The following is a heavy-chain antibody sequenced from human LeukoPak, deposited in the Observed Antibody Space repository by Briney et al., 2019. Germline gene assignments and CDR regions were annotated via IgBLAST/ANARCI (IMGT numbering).Heavy chain of an antibody. CDR3: ARVGDFSVAAFDI. Sequence: PGGSLRLSCAASGFTFDDYGMSWVRQAPGKGLEWVSGINWNGGSTGYVDSVKGRFTISRDTSKNTLYLQMGSLRTEDMAVYYCARVGDFSVAAFDIWGQGTMVTVSS. CDR1: GFTFDDYG. D-gene: IGHD3-16*01. V-gene: IGHV3-20*04. J-gene: IGHJ3*02. CDR2: INWNGGST.